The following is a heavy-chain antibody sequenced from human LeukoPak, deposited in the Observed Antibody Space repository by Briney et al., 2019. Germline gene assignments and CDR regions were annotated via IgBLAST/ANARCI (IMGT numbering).Heavy chain of an antibody. D-gene: IGHD2-2*01. J-gene: IGHJ4*02. CDR1: GFTFSSYA. CDR2: ISYDGSNK. V-gene: IGHV3-30*14. CDR3: ARGEYQLPQGN. Sequence: PGGSLRLSCAASGFTFSSYAMHWVRQAPGKGLEWVAVISYDGSNKYYADSVKGRFTISRDNSKNTLYLQMNSLGAKDTAVYYCARGEYQLPQGNWGQGTLVTVSS.